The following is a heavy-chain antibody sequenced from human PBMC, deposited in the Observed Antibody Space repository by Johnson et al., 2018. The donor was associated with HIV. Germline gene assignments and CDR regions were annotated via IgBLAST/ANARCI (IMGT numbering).Heavy chain of an antibody. CDR1: EFSFSTYA. CDR2: ISDDGTNT. Sequence: QEQLVESGGGLVPPGGSLRLSCAASEFSFSTYAMRWVRQAPGKGLEGVAVISDDGTNTDYADAVKGRFTISRDNSKNTLYLQMNSLKTEDTAVYYCTTGISWFGAITFDIWGQGTMVTVSS. J-gene: IGHJ3*02. V-gene: IGHV3-30-3*01. CDR3: TTGISWFGAITFDI. D-gene: IGHD3-10*01.